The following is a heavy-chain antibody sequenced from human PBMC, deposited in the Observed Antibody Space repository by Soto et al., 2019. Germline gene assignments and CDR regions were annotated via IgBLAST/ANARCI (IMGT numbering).Heavy chain of an antibody. V-gene: IGHV3-33*01. J-gene: IGHJ3*02. D-gene: IGHD3-22*01. CDR2: IWYDGSNK. CDR1: GFTFSSYG. Sequence: QVQLVESGGGVVQPGRSLRLSCAASGFTFSSYGMHWVRQAPGKGLEWVAVIWYDGSNKYHADSVKGRFTISRDNSKNTLYLQMNSLRAEDTAVYYCARDWGTHSSGYYPRDDAFDIWGQGTMVTVSS. CDR3: ARDWGTHSSGYYPRDDAFDI.